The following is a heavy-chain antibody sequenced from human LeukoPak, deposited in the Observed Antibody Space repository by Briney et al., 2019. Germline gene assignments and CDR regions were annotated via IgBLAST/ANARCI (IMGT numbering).Heavy chain of an antibody. J-gene: IGHJ4*02. CDR2: MNQDGSEN. V-gene: IGHV3-7*01. CDR3: ATSRSLDY. CDR1: GFTFSDFW. Sequence: PGGSLRLSCAASGFTFSDFWMSWVRQAPGKGLEWVAIMNQDGSENYYVDSVKGRFTISRDNAKNSLYLQMNSLRAEDTAVYYCATSRSLDYWGQGTLVTVSS.